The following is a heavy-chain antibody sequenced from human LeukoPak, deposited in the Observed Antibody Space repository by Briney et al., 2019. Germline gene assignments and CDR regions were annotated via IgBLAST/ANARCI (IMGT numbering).Heavy chain of an antibody. CDR1: GFTFSSYA. Sequence: PGGSLRLSCAASGFTFSSYAMNWVRQAPGTRLEWVSSITGGGESTYHADSVKGRFTISRDNSKHTVSLQMNRLRAEDTAVYYCAKGERVYCSASTCYPFDYWGQGILVSVSS. V-gene: IGHV3-23*01. D-gene: IGHD2-15*01. CDR2: ITGGGEST. J-gene: IGHJ4*02. CDR3: AKGERVYCSASTCYPFDY.